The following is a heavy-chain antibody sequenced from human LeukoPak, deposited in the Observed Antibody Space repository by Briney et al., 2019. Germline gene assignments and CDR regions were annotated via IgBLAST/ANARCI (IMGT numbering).Heavy chain of an antibody. Sequence: GGSLRLSCAASGFTVSSNYMSWVRQAPGKGLEWVSVIYSGGSTYYADSVKGRFTISRDNSKNTLYLQMNSLRAEDTAVYYCARGRHEAGKYDFWSGYPFNYWGQGTLVTVSS. CDR1: GFTVSSNY. CDR2: IYSGGST. CDR3: ARGRHEAGKYDFWSGYPFNY. D-gene: IGHD3-3*01. J-gene: IGHJ4*02. V-gene: IGHV3-53*01.